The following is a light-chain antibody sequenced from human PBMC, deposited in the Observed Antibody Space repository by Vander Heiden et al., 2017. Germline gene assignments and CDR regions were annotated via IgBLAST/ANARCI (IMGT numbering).Light chain of an antibody. CDR2: DDK. V-gene: IGLV1-44*01. Sequence: QSVVTQPPSASVTPGQRVSISCSGSSPNIGTYTVNWYQQVPGTAPKLLMYDDKQRPSGVPDRFSGSRSGTSASLAISGLQSEDEAVYYCAAWDGAMNGVVFGGGTKLTVL. J-gene: IGLJ2*01. CDR1: SPNIGTYT. CDR3: AAWDGAMNGVV.